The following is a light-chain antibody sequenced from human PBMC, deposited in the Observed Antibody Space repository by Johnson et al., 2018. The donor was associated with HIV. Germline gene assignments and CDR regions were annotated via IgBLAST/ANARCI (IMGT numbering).Light chain of an antibody. CDR2: ENN. CDR3: ATWDTSLSTGGV. Sequence: QAVLTQPPSVSAAPGQRVTISCSGSSFNIGINFVSWYQQVPGTAPKLLICENNKRPSGISDRFSGSKSGTSATLGITGLQTGDEADYYCATWDTSLSTGGVFGTGTKVTVL. V-gene: IGLV1-51*02. J-gene: IGLJ1*01. CDR1: SFNIGINF.